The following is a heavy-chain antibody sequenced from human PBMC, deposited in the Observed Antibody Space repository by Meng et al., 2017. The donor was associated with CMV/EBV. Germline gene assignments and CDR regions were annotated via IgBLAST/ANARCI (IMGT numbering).Heavy chain of an antibody. CDR2: INHSGST. D-gene: IGHD3-10*01. J-gene: IGHJ4*02. CDR3: ARESMVRGED. V-gene: IGHV4-34*01. Sequence: QVQLHQGGAGLLKPSATLSLTCAVYGGSFSGYYWSWIRQPPGKGLEWIGEINHSGSTNYNPSLKSRVTISVDTSKNQFSLKLSSVTAADTAVYYCARESMVRGEDWGQGTLVTVSS. CDR1: GGSFSGYY.